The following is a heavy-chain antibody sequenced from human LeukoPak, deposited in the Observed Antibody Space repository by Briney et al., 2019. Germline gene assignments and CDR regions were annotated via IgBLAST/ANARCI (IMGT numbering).Heavy chain of an antibody. Sequence: ASVKVSCKASRGTFSSYAISWVRQAPGQGLEWMGGIIPIFGTANYVQKLQGRVTITAYEYTSTAYMELSSLRSEDTALYYCARSPGYSYEEGLDVWGKGTTVTVSS. CDR2: IIPIFGTA. CDR3: ARSPGYSYEEGLDV. D-gene: IGHD5-18*01. CDR1: RGTFSSYA. V-gene: IGHV1-69*13. J-gene: IGHJ6*04.